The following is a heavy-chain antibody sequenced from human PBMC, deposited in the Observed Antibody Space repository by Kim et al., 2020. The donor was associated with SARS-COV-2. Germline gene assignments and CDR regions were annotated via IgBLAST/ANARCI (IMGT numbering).Heavy chain of an antibody. D-gene: IGHD2-2*01. V-gene: IGHV6-1*01. CDR3: ARGRGICSSTSCRIYPPGPYYYYYYGMDV. CDR2: TYYRSKWYN. J-gene: IGHJ6*02. CDR1: GDSVSSNSAA. Sequence: SQTLSLTCAISGDSVSSNSAAWNWIRQSPSRGLEWLGRTYYRSKWYNDYAVSVKSRITINPDTSKNQFSLQLNSVTPEDTAVYYCARGRGICSSTSCRIYPPGPYYYYYYGMDVWGQGTTVTVSS.